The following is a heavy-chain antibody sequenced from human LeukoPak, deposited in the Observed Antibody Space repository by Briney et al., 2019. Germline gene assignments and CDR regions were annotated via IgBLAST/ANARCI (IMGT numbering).Heavy chain of an antibody. J-gene: IGHJ4*02. CDR3: AREWLPEGFCDY. D-gene: IGHD3-22*01. V-gene: IGHV4-61*02. CDR2: IYTSGST. Sequence: PSETLSLTCTVSGGSISSGSFYWSWIRQPAGKGLEWIGRIYTSGSTNYNPSLKSRVTISADTSKNQFSLKLSSVTAADMAVYYCAREWLPEGFCDYWGQGTLVTVSS. CDR1: GGSISSGSFY.